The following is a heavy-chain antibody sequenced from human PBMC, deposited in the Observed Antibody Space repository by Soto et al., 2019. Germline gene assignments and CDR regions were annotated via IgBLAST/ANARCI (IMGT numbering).Heavy chain of an antibody. CDR1: GGTFSSYA. CDR3: ARAQPRDGYNSFYFDY. V-gene: IGHV1-69*13. CDR2: IIPIFGTA. J-gene: IGHJ4*02. Sequence: SVKVSCKASGGTFSSYAISWVRQAPLQGREWMGGIIPIFGTANYAQKFQGRVTITADESTRTAYMELSSLRSEDTAVYYCARAQPRDGYNSFYFDYWGQGTLVTVSS. D-gene: IGHD5-12*01.